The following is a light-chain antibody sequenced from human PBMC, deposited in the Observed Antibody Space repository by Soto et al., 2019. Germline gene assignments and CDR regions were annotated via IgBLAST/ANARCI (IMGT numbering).Light chain of an antibody. CDR3: QQRNIWPPVT. CDR2: GAF. CDR1: QSVSSN. J-gene: IGKJ5*01. V-gene: IGKV3-11*01. Sequence: IVLTQSPATLSVSPGARAPLSCRASQSVSSNLAWYQQKPGQAPRLLIYGAFNRATGIPARFSGSGSGTDFTLTISSLEPEDSAIYYCQQRNIWPPVTFGQGTRLE.